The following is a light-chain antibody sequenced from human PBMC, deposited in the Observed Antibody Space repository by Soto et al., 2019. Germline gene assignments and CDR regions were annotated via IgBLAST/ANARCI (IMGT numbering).Light chain of an antibody. V-gene: IGKV3-20*01. CDR1: QSVSSSY. Sequence: EIVLTQSPGTLSLSPGERDTLSCRASQSVSSSYLAWYQQKPGQAPRLLIYGASSRATGIPDRFSGSESGTDFTLTISRLEPEDFAVYYCQQYGSSTWTFGQGTKVDIK. CDR3: QQYGSSTWT. CDR2: GAS. J-gene: IGKJ1*01.